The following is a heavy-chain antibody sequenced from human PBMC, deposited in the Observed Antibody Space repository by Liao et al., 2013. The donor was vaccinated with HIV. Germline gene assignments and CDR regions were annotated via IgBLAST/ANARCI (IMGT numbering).Heavy chain of an antibody. J-gene: IGHJ6*04. D-gene: IGHD7-27*01. CDR1: GGSFSDYY. CDR2: IDHSGST. CDR3: ARDETELGNV. Sequence: QVLLQQWGAGLLKPSETLSLTCAVYGGSFSDYYWTWIRQPPGKGLEWIGEIDHSGSTNYNPSLKSRVTISLDRTKNQFSLKLSSVTAADTAVYYCARDETELGNVWGKGTTVTVSS. V-gene: IGHV4-34*02.